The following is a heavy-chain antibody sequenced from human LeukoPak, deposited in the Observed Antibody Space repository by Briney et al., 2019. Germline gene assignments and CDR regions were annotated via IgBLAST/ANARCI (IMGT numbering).Heavy chain of an antibody. D-gene: IGHD2-2*01. J-gene: IGHJ4*02. CDR1: GFTFNNYA. CDR3: AKDGYCSSTSCYWFDY. Sequence: GGSLRLSCEASGFTFNNYAMHWVRQAPGKGLEWVSGISWNSGSIGYADSVKGRFTISRDNAKNSLYLQMNSLRAEDTALYYCAKDGYCSSTSCYWFDYWGQGTLVTVSS. CDR2: ISWNSGSI. V-gene: IGHV3-9*01.